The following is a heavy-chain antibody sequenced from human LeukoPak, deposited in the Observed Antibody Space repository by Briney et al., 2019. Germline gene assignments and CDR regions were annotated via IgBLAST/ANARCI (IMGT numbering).Heavy chain of an antibody. J-gene: IGHJ6*03. Sequence: SETLSLTCTVSGGSISSYYWSWIRQPPGKGLEWIGYIYYTGSTNYNPSLKSRVTISVDMSKNQFSLKLSSVTAADTAVYYCARGRSSGYYYMDVWGKGPTVTISS. V-gene: IGHV4-59*01. CDR1: GGSISSYY. CDR2: IYYTGST. D-gene: IGHD3-22*01. CDR3: ARGRSSGYYYMDV.